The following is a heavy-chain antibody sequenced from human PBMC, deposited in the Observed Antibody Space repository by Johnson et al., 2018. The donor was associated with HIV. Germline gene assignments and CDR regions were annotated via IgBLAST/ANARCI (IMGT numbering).Heavy chain of an antibody. Sequence: VQLVESGGGVVQPGRSLRLSCAASGFTFSSYAMHWVRKAPGKGLEWVAVISYDGSNKYYADSVKGRFTISRDNSKNTLYLQMNSLRAEDTAVYYCARDLGNWNSPRSAFDIWGQGTMVTVSS. J-gene: IGHJ3*02. CDR3: ARDLGNWNSPRSAFDI. V-gene: IGHV3-30*04. CDR1: GFTFSSYA. D-gene: IGHD1-1*01. CDR2: ISYDGSNK.